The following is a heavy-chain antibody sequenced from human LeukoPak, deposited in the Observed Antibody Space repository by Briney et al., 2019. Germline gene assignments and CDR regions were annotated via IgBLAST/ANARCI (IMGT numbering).Heavy chain of an antibody. CDR3: AKSLTGYYKGGYFDY. Sequence: PGGSLRLSCAGFGFTFSSYVMSWVRQAPGKGLEWVSTISGSGGGTYYADSVKGRFTISRDNSKNTLYLQMNSLRAEDTAVYYCAKSLTGYYKGGYFDYWGQGTLVTVSS. J-gene: IGHJ4*02. CDR1: GFTFSSYV. CDR2: ISGSGGGT. V-gene: IGHV3-23*01. D-gene: IGHD3-9*01.